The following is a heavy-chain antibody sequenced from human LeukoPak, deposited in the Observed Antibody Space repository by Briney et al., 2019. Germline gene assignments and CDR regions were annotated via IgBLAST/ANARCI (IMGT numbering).Heavy chain of an antibody. CDR1: GDSVSSHSAA. J-gene: IGHJ4*02. V-gene: IGHV6-1*01. Sequence: SQTLSLTCAISGDSVSSHSAAWSWIRQSPSRGLEWLGRTYYRSKWYNDYAVSVKSRITINPDTSKNQFSLHLNSVTPEDTAVYYCGRGIADSSGYYYVDYWGQGTLVTVSP. CDR3: GRGIADSSGYYYVDY. CDR2: TYYRSKWYN. D-gene: IGHD3-22*01.